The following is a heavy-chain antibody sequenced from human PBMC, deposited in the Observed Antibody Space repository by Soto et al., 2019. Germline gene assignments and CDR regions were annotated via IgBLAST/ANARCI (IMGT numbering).Heavy chain of an antibody. Sequence: PSETLFLTCPVAGGSISSYYWSWIRQPPGKGLEWIGYIYYSGSTNYNPSLKSRVTISVDTSKNQFSLKLSSVTAADTAVYYCARHRSQKDYGHFDYFDSWGKGPLVTSPQ. J-gene: IGHJ4*02. V-gene: IGHV4-59*08. CDR3: ARHRSQKDYGHFDYFDS. CDR2: IYYSGST. CDR1: GGSISSYY. D-gene: IGHD4-17*01.